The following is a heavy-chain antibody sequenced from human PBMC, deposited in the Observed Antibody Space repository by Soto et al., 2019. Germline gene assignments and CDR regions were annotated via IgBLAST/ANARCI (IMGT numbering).Heavy chain of an antibody. Sequence: QVQLVQSGAEVKKPGASVKVSCKASGYTFTSYAMHWVRQAPGQRLEWMGWINAGNGNTKYSQKFQGRVTITRDTSASTAYMERSSLRSEDTAVYYCARWGSSSPGNQYHYYYGMDVWGQGTTVTVSS. V-gene: IGHV1-3*01. J-gene: IGHJ6*02. CDR2: INAGNGNT. D-gene: IGHD6-6*01. CDR3: ARWGSSSPGNQYHYYYGMDV. CDR1: GYTFTSYA.